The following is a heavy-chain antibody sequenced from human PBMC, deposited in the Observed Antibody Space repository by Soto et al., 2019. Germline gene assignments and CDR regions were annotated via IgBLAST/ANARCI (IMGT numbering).Heavy chain of an antibody. CDR1: GGTFSSYA. Sequence: SVKVSCKASGGTFSSYAISWVRQAPGQGLEWMGGIIPIFGTANYAQKFQGRVTITADKSTSTAYMELSSLRSEDTAVYYCASVGRYCGGDCYSEARWFDHWGQGTLVTVSS. V-gene: IGHV1-69*06. CDR3: ASVGRYCGGDCYSEARWFDH. J-gene: IGHJ5*02. CDR2: IIPIFGTA. D-gene: IGHD2-21*02.